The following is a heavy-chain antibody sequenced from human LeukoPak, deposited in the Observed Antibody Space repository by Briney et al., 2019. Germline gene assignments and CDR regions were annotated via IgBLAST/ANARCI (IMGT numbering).Heavy chain of an antibody. CDR1: GFTFSSYW. CDR2: INSAGSST. CDR3: AVSGYSYGFDY. V-gene: IGHV3-74*01. Sequence: GGSLRLSCAASGFTFSSYWMHWVRQAPGKGLVWVSRINSAGSSTSYADSVKGRFTISKDNPKNTLYLQMNSLRADGTAVYYCAVSGYSYGFDYWGQGTLVTVSS. D-gene: IGHD5-18*01. J-gene: IGHJ4*02.